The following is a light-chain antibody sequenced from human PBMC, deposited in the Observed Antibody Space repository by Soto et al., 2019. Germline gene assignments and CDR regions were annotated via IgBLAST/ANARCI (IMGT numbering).Light chain of an antibody. V-gene: IGLV2-8*01. CDR3: SLYARNNILV. Sequence: QSVLTQPPSASGSPGQSVTISCTGTSSDVGIYDYVSWYQQHPGKAPKLMIYEVTKRPSGVPDRFSGSKSGNTASLTVSGLQAEDEADYYCSLYARNNILVFGGGTKLTVL. J-gene: IGLJ2*01. CDR1: SSDVGIYDY. CDR2: EVT.